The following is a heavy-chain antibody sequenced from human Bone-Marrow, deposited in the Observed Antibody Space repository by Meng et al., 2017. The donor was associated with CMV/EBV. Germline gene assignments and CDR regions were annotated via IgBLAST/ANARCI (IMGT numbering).Heavy chain of an antibody. J-gene: IGHJ4*02. Sequence: GEYLKISCVASGFPFSTYDMSWVRQAPGEGLEWVSVITGRDDSTYYADSVKGRFTISRDKSRNTLFLQMNSLRVEDTALYYCVKGGGLDDWGQGTLVTVSS. CDR3: VKGGGLDD. V-gene: IGHV3-23*01. CDR2: ITGRDDST. D-gene: IGHD3-16*01. CDR1: GFPFSTYD.